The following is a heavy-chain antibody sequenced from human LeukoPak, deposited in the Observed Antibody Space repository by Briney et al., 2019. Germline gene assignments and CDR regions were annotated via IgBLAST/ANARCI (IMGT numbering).Heavy chain of an antibody. CDR1: GGSISSSNYC. V-gene: IGHV4-39*01. CDR2: FCYSGST. Sequence: SETLSLTCTVSGGSISSSNYCWGWIRQPPGKGLEWIGTFCYSGSTYYNPSLKSRVTISVDTSKNQFSLKLSSVTAADTAVYYCARHLAPEFWTYDYWGQGTLVTVSS. D-gene: IGHD3-3*01. CDR3: ARHLAPEFWTYDY. J-gene: IGHJ4*02.